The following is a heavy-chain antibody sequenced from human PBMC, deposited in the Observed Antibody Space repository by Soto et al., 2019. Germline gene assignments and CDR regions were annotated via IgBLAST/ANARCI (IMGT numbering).Heavy chain of an antibody. D-gene: IGHD3-3*01. CDR2: ITDDGGST. J-gene: IGHJ4*02. CDR1: GGRFSSYP. CDR3: ARVFYHKSGYYYDY. V-gene: IGHV3-64*02. Sequence: GGSLRLSCAASGGRFSSYPMHWVRLALGKGLEYVSAITDDGGSTFYADSVKGRFTISRDNSKDTLYLQMGSLRAEDMAVYYCARVFYHKSGYYYDYWGQGA.